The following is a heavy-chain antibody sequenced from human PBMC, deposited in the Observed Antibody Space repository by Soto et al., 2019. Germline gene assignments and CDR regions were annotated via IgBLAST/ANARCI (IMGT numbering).Heavy chain of an antibody. V-gene: IGHV3-23*01. J-gene: IGHJ5*02. CDR2: ISGSGGST. Sequence: GGSLRLSCAASGFTFSSYAMSWVRQAPGKGLEWVSAISGSGGSTYYADSVKGRFTISRDNSKNTLYLQMNSLRAEDTAVYYCAKDLQSRSQYYYASGSGFFDPWGQGTLVTVSS. CDR3: AKDLQSRSQYYYASGSGFFDP. CDR1: GFTFSSYA. D-gene: IGHD3-10*01.